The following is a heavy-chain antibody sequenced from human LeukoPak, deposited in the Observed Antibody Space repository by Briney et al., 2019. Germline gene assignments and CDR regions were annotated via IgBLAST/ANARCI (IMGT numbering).Heavy chain of an antibody. CDR3: ARGQDDSSGYYYGRVLEY. CDR2: IIPMYGTT. CDR1: GGIFIRYA. D-gene: IGHD3-22*01. Sequence: SVKVSCKAFGGIFIRYAVSWVRQAPGQGLEWMGGIIPMYGTTNYAQKFQGRVTITADESTSTAYMELSSLRSEDTALYYCARGQDDSSGYYYGRVLEYWGQGTLVAVSS. J-gene: IGHJ4*02. V-gene: IGHV1-69*13.